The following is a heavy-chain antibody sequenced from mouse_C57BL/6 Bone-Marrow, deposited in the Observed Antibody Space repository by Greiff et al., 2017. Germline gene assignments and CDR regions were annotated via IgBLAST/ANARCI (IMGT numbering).Heavy chain of an antibody. CDR1: GYTFTDYY. J-gene: IGHJ4*01. CDR2: INPNNGGT. Sequence: EVQLQQSGPELVKPGASVKISCKASGYTFTDYYMNWVKQSHGKSLEWIGDINPNNGGTSYNQKFKGKATLTVDKSSSTAYMELRSLTSEDSAVYYCARSPSITTVAENYAMDYWGQGTSVTVSS. CDR3: ARSPSITTVAENYAMDY. D-gene: IGHD1-1*01. V-gene: IGHV1-26*01.